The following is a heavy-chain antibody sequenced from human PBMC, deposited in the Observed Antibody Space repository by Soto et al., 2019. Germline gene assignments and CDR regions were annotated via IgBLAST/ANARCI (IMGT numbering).Heavy chain of an antibody. CDR2: INPNGGVT. Sequence: QVQLVQSGAEVKKPGASVTVSCRSSGDTFNDYYIHWVRQAPGQGLEWMGWINPNGGVTKYAQKFQGWVSMTRDTSIRTVYMQLRRLRSDDTAVYYCARESGGAAATLDYYYSYMEVWGTGTTVTVSS. V-gene: IGHV1-2*04. CDR3: ARESGGAAATLDYYYSYMEV. J-gene: IGHJ6*03. CDR1: GDTFNDYY. D-gene: IGHD1-26*01.